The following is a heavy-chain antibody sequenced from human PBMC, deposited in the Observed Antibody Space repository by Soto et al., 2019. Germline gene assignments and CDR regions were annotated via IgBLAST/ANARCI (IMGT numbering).Heavy chain of an antibody. J-gene: IGHJ6*02. D-gene: IGHD2-2*01. V-gene: IGHV3-33*01. Sequence: QMQLVESGGGVVQPGRSLRLSCAASGFTFRSYGIHWVRQAPGKGLEWVALIWFDGSKKYYVDSVKGRFAVSRDNSKNTLYLQMNSLRVEDTAVYYCARDRLVPYGYGMDVWGQGTTVTVCS. CDR2: IWFDGSKK. CDR1: GFTFRSYG. CDR3: ARDRLVPYGYGMDV.